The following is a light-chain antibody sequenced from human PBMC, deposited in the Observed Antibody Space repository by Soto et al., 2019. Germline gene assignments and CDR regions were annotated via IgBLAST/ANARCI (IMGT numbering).Light chain of an antibody. Sequence: EIVLTQYPGTLSLSPVERATLSCRASQSVSSSYLAWYQQKPGQAPRLFIYGASSRATGIPDRFSGSGYGTEFNLTISSLQPDDFATYYCQHYNSYSEAFGQGTKVDIK. CDR1: QSVSSSY. CDR3: QHYNSYSEA. CDR2: GAS. V-gene: IGKV3-20*01. J-gene: IGKJ1*01.